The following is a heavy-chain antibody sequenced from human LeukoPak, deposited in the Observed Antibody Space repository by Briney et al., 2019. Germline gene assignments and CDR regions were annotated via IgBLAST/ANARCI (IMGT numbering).Heavy chain of an antibody. Sequence: VSVKVSCKASGYTFTSYDINWVRQATGQGLEWMGWMNPNSGNTGYAQKFQGRVTMTRNTSISTAYMELSSLRSEDTAVYYCARGHPAPPEFQPWGQGTLVTVSS. CDR3: ARGHPAPPEFQP. V-gene: IGHV1-8*01. D-gene: IGHD2-21*01. J-gene: IGHJ5*02. CDR2: MNPNSGNT. CDR1: GYTFTSYD.